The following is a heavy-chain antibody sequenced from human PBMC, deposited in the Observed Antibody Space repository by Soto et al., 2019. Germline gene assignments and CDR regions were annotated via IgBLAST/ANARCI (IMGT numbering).Heavy chain of an antibody. CDR3: ARFGLVTFDC. V-gene: IGHV3-21*01. Sequence: GGSLRLSCAASGFIFNTYSMDWVRQAPGKGLEWVASISPSGSYMYYGDSLKGRFTVSRDNAKNSLYLQMDSLRADDTAIYYCARFGLVTFDCWGQGTLVAVSS. CDR2: ISPSGSYM. CDR1: GFIFNTYS. D-gene: IGHD3-3*01. J-gene: IGHJ4*02.